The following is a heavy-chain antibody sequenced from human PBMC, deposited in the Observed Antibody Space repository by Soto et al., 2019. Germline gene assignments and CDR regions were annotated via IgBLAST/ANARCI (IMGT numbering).Heavy chain of an antibody. J-gene: IGHJ5*02. D-gene: IGHD3-10*01. CDR1: GYTFTSYD. CDR2: MNPNSGNT. V-gene: IGHV1-8*01. Sequence: GASVKVSCKASGYTFTSYDINWVRQATGQGLEWMGWMNPNSGNTGYAQKFQGRVTMTRNTSISTAYMELSSLRSEDTAVYYCARPRGSGSYSYNWFDPWGQGTLVTVSS. CDR3: ARPRGSGSYSYNWFDP.